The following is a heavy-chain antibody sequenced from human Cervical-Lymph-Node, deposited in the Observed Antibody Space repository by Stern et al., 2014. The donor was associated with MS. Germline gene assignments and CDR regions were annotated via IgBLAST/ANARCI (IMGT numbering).Heavy chain of an antibody. D-gene: IGHD2-21*01. CDR1: GFSLSTTGMC. Sequence: QVTLRESGPALVKPTQTLTLTCTFSGFSLSTTGMCLSWIRQPPGKALEWLALLDWDGYKYHSTALKTRLTISKDTSKNQVVLTMTNMAPLDTATYFCVRAREGYYFDYWGQGIPVTVSS. J-gene: IGHJ4*02. CDR3: VRAREGYYFDY. V-gene: IGHV2-70*01. CDR2: LDWDGYK.